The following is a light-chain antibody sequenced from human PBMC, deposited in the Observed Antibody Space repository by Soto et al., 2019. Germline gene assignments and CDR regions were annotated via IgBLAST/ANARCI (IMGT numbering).Light chain of an antibody. Sequence: QSALTQPPSASGSPGQSVTISCTGTSGDVGTYKYVSWYQQHPGQAPKFIIYEVSKRPSGVPDRFSGSKSGNTASLTGSGLQAEDEADYYCTSYAGSNNWIFGGGTKLTVL. CDR1: SGDVGTYKY. CDR2: EVS. J-gene: IGLJ2*01. V-gene: IGLV2-8*01. CDR3: TSYAGSNNWI.